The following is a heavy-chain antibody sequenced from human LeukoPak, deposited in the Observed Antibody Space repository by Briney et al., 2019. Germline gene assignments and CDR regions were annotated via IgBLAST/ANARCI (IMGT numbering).Heavy chain of an antibody. J-gene: IGHJ4*02. CDR1: GFTFSNYA. CDR3: ASGVIELDY. D-gene: IGHD3-16*02. V-gene: IGHV3-23*01. CDR2: FSGSGGST. Sequence: SGGSLRLSCAASGFTFSNYAMSWVRQAPGKGLEWVSAFSGSGGSTYYANSVKGRFTISRDNAKNSLYLQMNSLRAEDTAVYYCASGVIELDYWGQGTLVTVSS.